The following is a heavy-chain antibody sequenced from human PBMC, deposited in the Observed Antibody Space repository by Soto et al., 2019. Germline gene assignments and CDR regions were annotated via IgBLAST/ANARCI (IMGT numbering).Heavy chain of an antibody. D-gene: IGHD2-2*01. Sequence: ASVKVSCKASGYTFTSYGISWVRQAPGQGLEWMGWISAYNGNTNYAQKLQGRVTMTTDTSTSTAYMELRSLRSDDTAVYYCAWFDILVGLHYGLAFWGQGYTVTVSS. J-gene: IGHJ6*02. V-gene: IGHV1-18*01. CDR2: ISAYNGNT. CDR3: AWFDILVGLHYGLAF. CDR1: GYTFTSYG.